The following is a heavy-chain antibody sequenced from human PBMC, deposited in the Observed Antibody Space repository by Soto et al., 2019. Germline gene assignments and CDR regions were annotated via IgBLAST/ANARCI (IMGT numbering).Heavy chain of an antibody. CDR3: APGYSSGWWAGFDY. CDR2: ISGSGGST. J-gene: IGHJ4*02. V-gene: IGHV3-23*01. D-gene: IGHD6-19*01. Sequence: EVQLLESGGGLVQPGGSLRLSCAASGFTFSSYAMSWVRQAPGKGLEWVSSISGSGGSTYYADSVKGRFTISRDNSKNTLYLQINSLRAEDTAVYYCAPGYSSGWWAGFDYWGQGTLVTVSS. CDR1: GFTFSSYA.